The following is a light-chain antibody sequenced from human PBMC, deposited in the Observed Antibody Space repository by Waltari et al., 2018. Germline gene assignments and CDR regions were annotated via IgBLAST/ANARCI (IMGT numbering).Light chain of an antibody. CDR2: DVS. J-gene: IGLJ2*01. CDR3: ASYTSANTVL. Sequence: WYQQHPGKAPKLVSFDVSRWPSGVSHRFSGSQSGNTASLTISGLQAEDEAAYYCASYTSANTVLFGGGTKVTVL. V-gene: IGLV2-14*03.